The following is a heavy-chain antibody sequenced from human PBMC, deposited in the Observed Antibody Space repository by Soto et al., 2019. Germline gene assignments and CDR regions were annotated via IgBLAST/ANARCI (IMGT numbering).Heavy chain of an antibody. CDR2: IIPLFGTA. CDR1: GDTFKSYA. J-gene: IGHJ6*02. V-gene: IGHV1-69*18. D-gene: IGHD2-15*01. Sequence: QVQLVQSGAEVKKPGSSVKVSCKVSGDTFKSYAFSWVRQAPGQGLERMGRIIPLFGTADYPLRFQGRVTNSAVESTSTAYMELSSLRSEDTAVYHCARDTDVVVVAATLNFYYYGLDVWGQGTTVPVSS. CDR3: ARDTDVVVVAATLNFYYYGLDV.